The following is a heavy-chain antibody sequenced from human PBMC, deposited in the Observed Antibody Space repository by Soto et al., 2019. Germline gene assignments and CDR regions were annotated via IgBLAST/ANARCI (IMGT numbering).Heavy chain of an antibody. V-gene: IGHV3-30-3*01. J-gene: IGHJ4*02. CDR2: ISYDGSNK. D-gene: IGHD5-18*01. Sequence: QVQLVESGGGVVQPGRSLRLSCAASGFTFSSYAMHWVRQAPGKGLEWVAVISYDGSNKYYADSVKGRFTLSRDNSKNTLYLQMNSLRAEDTAVYYCARDLRHSYGYLEVDDYWGQGTLVTVSS. CDR1: GFTFSSYA. CDR3: ARDLRHSYGYLEVDDY.